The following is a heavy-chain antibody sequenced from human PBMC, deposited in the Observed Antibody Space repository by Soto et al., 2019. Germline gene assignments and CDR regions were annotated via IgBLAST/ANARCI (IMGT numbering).Heavy chain of an antibody. Sequence: EMQLVESGGGLLQPGGSLRLSCAASGFTVSSNYMSWVRQAPGKGLEWVSVIYSGGSTYYADSVKGRFTITRDNAKNTLYLQMNSLRAEDTAVDNWASWVLDYYYYYGMDVWGQGTTVTASS. CDR2: IYSGGST. V-gene: IGHV3-53*01. CDR1: GFTVSSNY. D-gene: IGHD3-3*01. J-gene: IGHJ6*02. CDR3: ASWVLDYYYYYGMDV.